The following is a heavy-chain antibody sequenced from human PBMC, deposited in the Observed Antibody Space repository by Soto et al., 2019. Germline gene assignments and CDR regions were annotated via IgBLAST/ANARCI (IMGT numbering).Heavy chain of an antibody. CDR3: AKDAVPYNGVWDSFDT. CDR2: IHGSSSYI. CDR1: GFTFSSYS. V-gene: IGHV3-21*04. Sequence: GGSLRLSCAASGFTFSSYSMNWVRQAPGKGLEWVSSIHGSSSYIYYADSVKGRFTVSRDDSKKTLYLQMNSLRVDDTAVYYCAKDAVPYNGVWDSFDTWGQGTLVTVSS. D-gene: IGHD3-10*01. J-gene: IGHJ5*02.